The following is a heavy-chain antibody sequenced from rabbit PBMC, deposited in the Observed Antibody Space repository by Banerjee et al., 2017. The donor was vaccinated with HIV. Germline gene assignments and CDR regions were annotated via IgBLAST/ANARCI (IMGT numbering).Heavy chain of an antibody. CDR2: IYTGSGAT. V-gene: IGHV1S40*01. D-gene: IGHD4-1*01. Sequence: SGGSLKLSCKASGFDFSRYYMSWVRQAPGKGLEWIGCIYTGSGATYYASWAKGRFTISKPSSTTVTLQMTSLTAADTATYFCMRYGTGWGDNLWGPGTLVTVS. CDR1: GFDFSRYY. CDR3: MRYGTGWGDNL. J-gene: IGHJ4*01.